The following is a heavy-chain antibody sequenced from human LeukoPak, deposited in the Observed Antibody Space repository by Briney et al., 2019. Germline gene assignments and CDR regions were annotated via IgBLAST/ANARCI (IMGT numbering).Heavy chain of an antibody. V-gene: IGHV3-23*01. D-gene: IGHD3-10*01. J-gene: IGHJ4*02. Sequence: GGSLRLSCAASGFTFSSYGMSWVRQAPGKGLEWVSAISGSGGSTYYADSVKGRFTISRDNSKNTLYLQMNSLRGEDTAVYYCAKDFRWFGELLPQALHYWGQGTLVTVSS. CDR3: AKDFRWFGELLPQALHY. CDR1: GFTFSSYG. CDR2: ISGSGGST.